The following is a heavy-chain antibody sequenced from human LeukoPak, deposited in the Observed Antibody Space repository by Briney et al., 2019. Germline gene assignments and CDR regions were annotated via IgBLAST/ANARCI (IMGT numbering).Heavy chain of an antibody. Sequence: PGGSLRLSCAASGFTVSSNSMSWVRQAPGKGLEWVSTISGSGGSTYYADSVKGRFTISRDNSKNTLYLQMNSLRAEDTAVYYCAKGTRISGYYFDYWGQGTLVTVSS. D-gene: IGHD5-12*01. CDR2: ISGSGGST. CDR3: AKGTRISGYYFDY. V-gene: IGHV3-23*01. CDR1: GFTVSSNS. J-gene: IGHJ4*02.